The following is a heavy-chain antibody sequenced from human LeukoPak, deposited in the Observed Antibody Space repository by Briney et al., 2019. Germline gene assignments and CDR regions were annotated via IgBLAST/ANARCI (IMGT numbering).Heavy chain of an antibody. V-gene: IGHV3-7*01. Sequence: GGSLRLSCAASGFTFSDYWMSWVRQAPGKGLEWVANIKQDGRDNYYVDSVEGRFTISRDNAKNSLYLQMNSLRAEDTAVYYCARVPGVTRYFDYWGQGILVTVSS. J-gene: IGHJ4*02. D-gene: IGHD4-23*01. CDR1: GFTFSDYW. CDR3: ARVPGVTRYFDY. CDR2: IKQDGRDN.